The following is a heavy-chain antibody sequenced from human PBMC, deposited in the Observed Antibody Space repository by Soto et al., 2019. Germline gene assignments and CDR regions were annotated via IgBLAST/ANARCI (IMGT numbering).Heavy chain of an antibody. J-gene: IGHJ3*02. CDR3: AREPKLLAAFDI. Sequence: NPSETLSLTCAVSGGSISSSNWWSWVRQPPGKGLEWIGEIYHSGSTNYNPSLKSRVTISVDKSKNQFSLKLSSVTAADTAAYYCAREPKLLAAFDIWGQGTMVTVSS. V-gene: IGHV4-4*02. CDR1: GGSISSSNW. D-gene: IGHD1-26*01. CDR2: IYHSGST.